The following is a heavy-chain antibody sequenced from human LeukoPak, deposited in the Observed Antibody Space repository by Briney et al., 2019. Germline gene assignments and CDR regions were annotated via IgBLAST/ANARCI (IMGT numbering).Heavy chain of an antibody. CDR2: IYTSGST. D-gene: IGHD3-16*02. CDR3: ARGSTFGGVIATYFDY. CDR1: GGSISSGSYY. J-gene: IGHJ4*02. V-gene: IGHV4-61*02. Sequence: PSQTLSLTCTVSGGSISSGSYYWSWIRQPAGKGLEWIGRIYTSGSTNYNPSLKSRVTISVDTSKNQFSLKLSSVTAADTAVYYCARGSTFGGVIATYFDYWGQGTLVTVSS.